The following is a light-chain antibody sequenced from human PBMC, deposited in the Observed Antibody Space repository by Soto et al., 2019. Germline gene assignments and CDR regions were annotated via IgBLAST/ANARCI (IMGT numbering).Light chain of an antibody. V-gene: IGKV1-5*03. CDR3: QQYNSYPWT. CDR2: TAS. J-gene: IGKJ1*01. Sequence: EIQMTQSPSTLSASVGDRVTITCRASQSISSWLAWYQQKPGKAPKLLIYTASSLESGVPSRFSGSGSGTEFTLTSSSLPPDDFATYYCQQYNSYPWTFGQGTKVDIK. CDR1: QSISSW.